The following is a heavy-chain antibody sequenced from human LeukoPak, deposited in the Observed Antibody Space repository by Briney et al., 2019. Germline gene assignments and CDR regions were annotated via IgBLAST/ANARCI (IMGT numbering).Heavy chain of an antibody. D-gene: IGHD2-2*01. V-gene: IGHV3-66*02. J-gene: IGHJ4*02. CDR3: ATTQDCSSASCYRPFDC. CDR2: TYGDGSG. Sequence: HPGGSLRLSCAASELTVSDTYMIWVRQAPGRGMEWVSVTYGDGSGYYADSVRGRFTISRDNSQNTLYLQMNSLRVEDTAIYYCATTQDCSSASCYRPFDCWGQGTLVTVSS. CDR1: ELTVSDTY.